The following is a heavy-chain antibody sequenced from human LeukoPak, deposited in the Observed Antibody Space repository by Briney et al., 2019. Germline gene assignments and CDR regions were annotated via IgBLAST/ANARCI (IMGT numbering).Heavy chain of an antibody. CDR3: ARDVKGTSPFDP. CDR2: IIPIFGTA. D-gene: IGHD3-10*01. Sequence: SVKVSCKASGGTFSSYAISWVRQAPGQGLEWMGGIIPIFGTANYAQKFQGRVTITADESTSTAYMELSSLRSEDTAVYYCARDVKGTSPFDPWGQGTLVTVSS. J-gene: IGHJ5*02. CDR1: GGTFSSYA. V-gene: IGHV1-69*13.